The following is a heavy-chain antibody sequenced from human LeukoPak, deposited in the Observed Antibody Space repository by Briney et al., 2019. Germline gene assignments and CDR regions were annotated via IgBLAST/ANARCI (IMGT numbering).Heavy chain of an antibody. Sequence: ASVKVSCKASGYTFTGYHVHWVRQAPGQGLEWMGWINPNNGDTNYAQEFQGRLTMTRDTSISTVYVEMSRLRSDDTAVYYCARDTAMVTYWFDPWGQGTLVTVSS. CDR1: GYTFTGYH. D-gene: IGHD5-18*01. CDR3: ARDTAMVTYWFDP. CDR2: INPNNGDT. J-gene: IGHJ5*02. V-gene: IGHV1-2*02.